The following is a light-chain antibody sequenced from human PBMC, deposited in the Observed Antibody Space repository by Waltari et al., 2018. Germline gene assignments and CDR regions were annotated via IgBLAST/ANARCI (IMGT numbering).Light chain of an antibody. CDR3: QAWDSSTVV. Sequence: SYELTQPPPVSVSPGQTARIPCCGDKLGDKYACWYQQKPGQSPVLVIYQDSKRPSGIPVRFSGSNSGNTATLTISGTQAMDEADYYCQAWDSSTVVFGGGTKLTVL. CDR2: QDS. J-gene: IGLJ2*01. CDR1: KLGDKY. V-gene: IGLV3-1*01.